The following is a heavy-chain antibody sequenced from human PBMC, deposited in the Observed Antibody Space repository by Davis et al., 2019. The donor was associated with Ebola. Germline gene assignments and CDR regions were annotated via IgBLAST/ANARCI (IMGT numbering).Heavy chain of an antibody. V-gene: IGHV3-33*01. CDR1: GFTFSSYG. J-gene: IGHJ3*01. Sequence: PGGSLRLSCAASGFTFSSYGMHWVRQAPGKGLEWVAVIWYDGSNKYYADSVKGRFTISRDNSKNTLYLQMNSLRAEDTAVYYCARAHDLIHDITMVRGLRKEYYMDVWGQGTMVTVSS. D-gene: IGHD3-10*01. CDR3: ARAHDLIHDITMVRGLRKEYYMDV. CDR2: IWYDGSNK.